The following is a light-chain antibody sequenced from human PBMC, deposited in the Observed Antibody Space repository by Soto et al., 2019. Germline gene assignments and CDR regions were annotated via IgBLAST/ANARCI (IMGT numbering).Light chain of an antibody. V-gene: IGLV2-14*01. CDR1: SSDVGVYNF. J-gene: IGLJ3*02. CDR2: DVS. Sequence: QSVLTQPASVSGSPGQSITISCTGTSSDVGVYNFVSWYQQHPGKAPTLLIYDVSHRPSGISDRFSGSKSGNTASLTISGLQAEDEADYYCSSYTSSSTVVFGGGTKLTV. CDR3: SSYTSSSTVV.